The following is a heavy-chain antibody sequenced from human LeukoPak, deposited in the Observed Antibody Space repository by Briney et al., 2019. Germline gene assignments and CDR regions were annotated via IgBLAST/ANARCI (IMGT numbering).Heavy chain of an antibody. V-gene: IGHV3-66*01. Sequence: GGSLRLSCAASGFTVSSNYMSWVRQAPGKGLEWVSVIYSGGSTYYADSVKGRLTISRDNSKNTLYLQMNSLRAEDTAVYYCASLGSSTPGAYFDYWGQGTLVTVSS. CDR2: IYSGGST. CDR1: GFTVSSNY. CDR3: ASLGSSTPGAYFDY. J-gene: IGHJ4*02. D-gene: IGHD2-2*01.